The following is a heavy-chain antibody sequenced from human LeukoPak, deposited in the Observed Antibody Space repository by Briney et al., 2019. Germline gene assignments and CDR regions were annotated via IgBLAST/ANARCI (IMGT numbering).Heavy chain of an antibody. CDR2: IYPRDGST. CDR1: GYSFTSNY. V-gene: IGHV1-46*01. CDR3: ARDQEGFDY. Sequence: GASVKVSCTVSGYSFTSNYIHWVRQAPGQGLEWMGMIYPRDGSTSYAQRFQDRVTVTRDTSTSTVHMELSGLRSEDTAVYYCARDQEGFDYWGQGTLVTVSS. J-gene: IGHJ4*02.